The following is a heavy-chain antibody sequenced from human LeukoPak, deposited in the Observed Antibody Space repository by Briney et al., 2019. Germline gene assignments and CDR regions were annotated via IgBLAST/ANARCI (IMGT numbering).Heavy chain of an antibody. J-gene: IGHJ4*02. Sequence: GASVKVSCKASGYIFTDYFIHWVRQAPGQGPEWMGRVNPKNGDTYYAQTFQGRVTVTGATSISTAYMDLTTLRSDDTAIYYCSRDLSSTAYWELDYWGPGTLVTVSS. V-gene: IGHV1-2*06. CDR2: VNPKNGDT. CDR1: GYIFTDYF. CDR3: SRDLSSTAYWELDY. D-gene: IGHD3-10*01.